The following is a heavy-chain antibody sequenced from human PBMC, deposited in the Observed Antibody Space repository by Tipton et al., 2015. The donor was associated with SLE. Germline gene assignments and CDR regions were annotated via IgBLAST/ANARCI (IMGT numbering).Heavy chain of an antibody. D-gene: IGHD3-10*01. Sequence: TLSLTCTVSGYSISSGYYWGWIRQPPGKGLEWIGSIYHSGSTYYNPSLKSRVTISVDTSKNQFSLKLSSVTAADTAVYYCARYGPLWFGELRQDAFDIWGQGTMVTVSS. CDR1: GYSISSGYY. J-gene: IGHJ3*02. CDR2: IYHSGST. V-gene: IGHV4-38-2*02. CDR3: ARYGPLWFGELRQDAFDI.